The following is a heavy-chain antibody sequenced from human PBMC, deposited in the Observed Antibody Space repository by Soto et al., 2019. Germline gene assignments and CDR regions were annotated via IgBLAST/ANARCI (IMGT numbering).Heavy chain of an antibody. Sequence: SETLSLTCTVSAGSLRSGSYYWSWIRQPPGKGLEWIGYIYHGGATTYNPSLKSRVTIPVDTSKNQSFLKVNSVTAADTAVYFCARDSSGRHDYWGQGTPVTVSS. CDR3: ARDSSGRHDY. J-gene: IGHJ4*02. D-gene: IGHD3-22*01. CDR1: AGSLRSGSYY. CDR2: IYHGGAT. V-gene: IGHV4-61*01.